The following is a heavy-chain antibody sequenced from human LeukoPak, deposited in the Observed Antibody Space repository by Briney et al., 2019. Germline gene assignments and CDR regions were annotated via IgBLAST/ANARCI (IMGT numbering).Heavy chain of an antibody. Sequence: GASVKVSFKASGYTFTGYYMHWVRQAPGQGLEWMGWINPNSGGTNYAQKFQGRVTMTRDTSISTAYMELSRLRSDDTAVYYCARSTVTTNWFDPWGQGTLVTVSS. D-gene: IGHD4-17*01. J-gene: IGHJ5*02. V-gene: IGHV1-2*02. CDR2: INPNSGGT. CDR1: GYTFTGYY. CDR3: ARSTVTTNWFDP.